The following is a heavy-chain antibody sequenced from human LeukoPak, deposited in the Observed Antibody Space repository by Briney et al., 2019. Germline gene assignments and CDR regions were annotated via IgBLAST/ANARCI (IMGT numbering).Heavy chain of an antibody. Sequence: PGGSLRLSCAASGFTFSSYWMSWVRQAPGKGLEWVANIKQDGSEKYYVDSVKGRFTISRDNAKNSLYLQMNSLRAEDTAVYYCARDHYYDNYWFDPWGQGTLVTVSS. V-gene: IGHV3-7*01. CDR1: GFTFSSYW. D-gene: IGHD3-22*01. CDR3: ARDHYYDNYWFDP. J-gene: IGHJ5*02. CDR2: IKQDGSEK.